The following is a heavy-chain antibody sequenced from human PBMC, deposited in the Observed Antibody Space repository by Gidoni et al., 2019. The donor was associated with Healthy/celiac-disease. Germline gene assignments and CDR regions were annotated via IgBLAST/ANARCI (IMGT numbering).Heavy chain of an antibody. CDR2: INAGNGNT. Sequence: QVQLVQSGAEVKKPGASVKVSCKASGYTFTSYAMHWVRQAPGQRLEWMGWINAGNGNTKYSQKFQGRVTITRDTSASTAYMELSSLRSEDTAVYYCARDSGRSLAAWFDPWGQGTLVTVSS. V-gene: IGHV1-3*01. CDR1: GYTFTSYA. CDR3: ARDSGRSLAAWFDP. D-gene: IGHD6-25*01. J-gene: IGHJ5*02.